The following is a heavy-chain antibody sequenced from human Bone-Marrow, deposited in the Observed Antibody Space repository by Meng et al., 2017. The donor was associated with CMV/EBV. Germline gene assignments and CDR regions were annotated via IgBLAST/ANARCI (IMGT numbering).Heavy chain of an antibody. CDR2: INAGNGNT. D-gene: IGHD3-22*01. Sequence: SRYTFTSYAMHWVRQAPGQRLEWMGWINAGNGNTKYSQKFQGRVTITRDTSASTAYMELSSLRSEDTAVYYCARKGYYYDSSGYSFDYWGQGTLVTVSS. J-gene: IGHJ4*02. CDR1: RYTFTSYA. V-gene: IGHV1-3*01. CDR3: ARKGYYYDSSGYSFDY.